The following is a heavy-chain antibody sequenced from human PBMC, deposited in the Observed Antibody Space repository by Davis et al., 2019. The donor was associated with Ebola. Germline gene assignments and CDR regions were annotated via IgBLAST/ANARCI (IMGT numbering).Heavy chain of an antibody. CDR2: ISGSGGST. CDR3: AKDLGGYYDFWSGYYTGYYFDY. CDR1: GFTFSSYA. Sequence: GSLRLSCAASGFTFSSYAMSWVRQAPGKGLEWVSAISGSGGSTYYADSVKGRFTISRDNSKNTLYLQMNSLRAEDTAVYYCAKDLGGYYDFWSGYYTGYYFDYWGQGTLVTVSS. J-gene: IGHJ4*02. V-gene: IGHV3-23*01. D-gene: IGHD3-3*01.